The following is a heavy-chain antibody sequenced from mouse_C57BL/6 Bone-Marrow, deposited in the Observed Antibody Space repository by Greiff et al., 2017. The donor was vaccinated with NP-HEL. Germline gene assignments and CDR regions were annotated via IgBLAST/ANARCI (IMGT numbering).Heavy chain of an antibody. V-gene: IGHV3-6*01. D-gene: IGHD2-2*01. CDR2: ISYDGSN. Sequence: DVQLQESGPGLVKPSQSLSLTCSVTGYSITSGYYWNWIRQFPGNKLEWMGYISYDGSNNYNPSLKNRISITRDTSKNQFFLKLNSVTTEDTATYYCARLWLRRYWYFDVWGTGTTVTVSS. CDR1: GYSITSGYY. J-gene: IGHJ1*03. CDR3: ARLWLRRYWYFDV.